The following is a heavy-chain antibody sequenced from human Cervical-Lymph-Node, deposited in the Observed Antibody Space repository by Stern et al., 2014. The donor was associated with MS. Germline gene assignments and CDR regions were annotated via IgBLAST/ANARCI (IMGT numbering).Heavy chain of an antibody. D-gene: IGHD3-22*01. J-gene: IGHJ4*02. CDR3: ATAPLAYYYDTSAYYNNY. V-gene: IGHV1-24*01. Sequence: VQLVQSGAEVKKPGASAKVSCKVSGYPLTELSMNWVRQAPGRGLEWMGGFVPEDGEIIYSAKFKGRVSRSEDAASESAFMDLSSLTSEDTAVYYCATAPLAYYYDTSAYYNNYWGQGTLVTVSS. CDR1: GYPLTELS. CDR2: FVPEDGEI.